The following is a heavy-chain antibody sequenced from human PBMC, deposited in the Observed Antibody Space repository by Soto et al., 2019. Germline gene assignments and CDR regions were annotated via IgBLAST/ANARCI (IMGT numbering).Heavy chain of an antibody. CDR3: AREETAWPLAYGLDV. V-gene: IGHV3-9*01. D-gene: IGHD2-21*02. Sequence: PGGSLRLSCAASGFSFRNYGMHWVRRVPGKGLEWVSGISWHSGTIGYADSVKGRFTISRDNAKNSLSLQMNSMTAEDTAVYYCAREETAWPLAYGLDVWGQGATVTVSS. J-gene: IGHJ6*02. CDR1: GFSFRNYG. CDR2: ISWHSGTI.